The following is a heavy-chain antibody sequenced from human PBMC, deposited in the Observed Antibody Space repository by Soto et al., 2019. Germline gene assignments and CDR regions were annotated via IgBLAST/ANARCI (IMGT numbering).Heavy chain of an antibody. J-gene: IGHJ6*02. CDR3: ARGDSTDCSNGVCSFFYNHDMDV. D-gene: IGHD2-8*01. V-gene: IGHV1-2*04. CDR2: INPKSGGT. CDR1: GYSFTDYH. Sequence: QVQLVQSGAEVKKPGASVKVSCKASGYSFTDYHKHWVRQAPGQGLEWLGRINPKSGGTSTAQKFQGWVTMTTDTSISTASMELTRLTSDDTAIYYCARGDSTDCSNGVCSFFYNHDMDVWGQGTTVTVSS.